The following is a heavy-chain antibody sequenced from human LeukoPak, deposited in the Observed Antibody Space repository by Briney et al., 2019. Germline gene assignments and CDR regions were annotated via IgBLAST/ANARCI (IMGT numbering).Heavy chain of an antibody. CDR2: ISYDGSNK. V-gene: IGHV3-30*02. J-gene: IGHJ5*02. CDR3: ARDREYTDYLHNWFDP. Sequence: GGSLRLSCAASGFPFSSYGMHWVRQAPGKGLEWVAFISYDGSNKYYADSMKGRFTISRDNSKNTLYLQMNSLRAEDTAVYYCARDREYTDYLHNWFDPWGQGTWSPSPQ. CDR1: GFPFSSYG. D-gene: IGHD4-11*01.